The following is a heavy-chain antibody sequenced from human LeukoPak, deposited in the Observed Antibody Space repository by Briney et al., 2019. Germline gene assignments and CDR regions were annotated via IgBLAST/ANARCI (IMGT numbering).Heavy chain of an antibody. V-gene: IGHV3-23*01. CDR3: ANSPKSDY. J-gene: IGHJ4*02. CDR1: GFTFSSYG. CDR2: ISGSGGST. Sequence: GGSLRLSCAASGFTFSSYGMSWFRQAPGKGLEWLSAISGSGGSTYYADSVQGRFTISRDNSKNTLYLQMSSLRAEDTAVYYFANSPKSDYWGQGTLVTVSS.